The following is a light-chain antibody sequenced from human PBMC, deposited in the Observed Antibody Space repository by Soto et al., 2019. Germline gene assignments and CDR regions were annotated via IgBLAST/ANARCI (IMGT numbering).Light chain of an antibody. J-gene: IGLJ1*01. CDR2: DVS. Sequence: QSALTQRASVSGSPGQSITISCTGTSSDVGGYNYLSWYQQHPGKAPKLMICDVSKRPSGVSNRFSGSKSGNTASLTISGLQAEDEADYYCSSYTSSSTYVFGSGTKVTVL. CDR3: SSYTSSSTYV. V-gene: IGLV2-14*01. CDR1: SSDVGGYNY.